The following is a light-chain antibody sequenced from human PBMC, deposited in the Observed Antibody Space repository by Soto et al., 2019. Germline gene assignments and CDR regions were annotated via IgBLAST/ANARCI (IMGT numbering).Light chain of an antibody. V-gene: IGKV1-5*03. Sequence: DIPMTQSPSTLSGSVGDRVTITCRASQTISSWLAWYQQKPGKAPKLLIYKASTLKSGVPSRFSGSGSGTEFTLTISSLQPDDFATYYCQHYNNYSESFGQGTKLQL. J-gene: IGKJ1*01. CDR3: QHYNNYSES. CDR2: KAS. CDR1: QTISSW.